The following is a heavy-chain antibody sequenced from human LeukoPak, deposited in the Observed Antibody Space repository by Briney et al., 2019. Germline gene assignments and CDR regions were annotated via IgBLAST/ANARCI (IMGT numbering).Heavy chain of an antibody. CDR1: GGSISSYY. CDR3: ARDHAAAAGSYYYYYGTDV. D-gene: IGHD6-13*01. CDR2: IYYSGST. V-gene: IGHV4-59*01. J-gene: IGHJ6*02. Sequence: PSETLSLTCTVSGGSISSYYWSWIRQPPGKGLEWIGYIYYSGSTNYNPSLKSRVTISVDTSKNQFSLKLSSVTAADTAVYYCARDHAAAAGSYYYYYGTDVWGQGTTVTVSS.